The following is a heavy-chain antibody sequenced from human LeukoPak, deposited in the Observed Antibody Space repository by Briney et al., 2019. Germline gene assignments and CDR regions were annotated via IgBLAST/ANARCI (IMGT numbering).Heavy chain of an antibody. CDR2: IYSSGST. D-gene: IGHD1-26*01. CDR1: GASISGSGYY. CDR3: AKSGGYGLIDY. Sequence: PSETLSLTCTVSGASISGSGYYWGWIRQPPGKGLEWIGRIYSSGSTYYNASLQSRVTISIETSKNQISLRLNSVTAADTAMYYCAKSGGYGLIDYWGQGTLVTVSS. J-gene: IGHJ4*02. V-gene: IGHV4-39*01.